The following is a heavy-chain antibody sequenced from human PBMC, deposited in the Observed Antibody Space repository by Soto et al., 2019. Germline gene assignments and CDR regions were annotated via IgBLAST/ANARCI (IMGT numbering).Heavy chain of an antibody. CDR2: IIPIFGTA. J-gene: IGHJ4*02. V-gene: IGHV1-69*13. CDR3: TRAPLGIIVAPDL. Sequence: GASVKVSCKASGGTFSSYAISWVRQAPGQGLEWMGGIIPIFGTANYAQKFQGRVTITADESTSTAYMELSSLTSEDTAVYYCTRAPLGIIVAPDLWGQGTLVTVSS. CDR1: GGTFSSYA. D-gene: IGHD3-22*01.